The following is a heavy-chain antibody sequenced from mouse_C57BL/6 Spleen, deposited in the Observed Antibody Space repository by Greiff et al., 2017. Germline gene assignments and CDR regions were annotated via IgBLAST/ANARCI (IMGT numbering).Heavy chain of an antibody. J-gene: IGHJ3*01. Sequence: EVKLMESGGGLVKPGGSLKLSCAASGFTFSSYAMSWVRQTPEKRLEWVATISDGGSYTYYPDNVKGRFTISRDNAKNNLYLQMSHLKAEDTAMYYGGRREDGTWFAYWGQGTLVTVSA. D-gene: IGHD2-3*01. CDR2: ISDGGSYT. CDR1: GFTFSSYA. CDR3: GRREDGTWFAY. V-gene: IGHV5-4*03.